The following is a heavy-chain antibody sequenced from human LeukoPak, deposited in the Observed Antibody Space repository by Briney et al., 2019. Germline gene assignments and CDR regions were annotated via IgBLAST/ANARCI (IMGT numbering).Heavy chain of an antibody. CDR1: GFSVSTYE. V-gene: IGHV3-48*03. CDR3: ARGRPEFFGSGTYLND. CDR2: ISGSGTTI. J-gene: IGHJ4*02. Sequence: PGGSLRLSCAASGFSVSTYEMNWVRQAPGKGLECVSYISGSGTTISYADSVEGRFTISRDNAKNSLYLEMNSLRVEGTAVYYCARGRPEFFGSGTYLNDWGQGTLVTVSS. D-gene: IGHD3-10*01.